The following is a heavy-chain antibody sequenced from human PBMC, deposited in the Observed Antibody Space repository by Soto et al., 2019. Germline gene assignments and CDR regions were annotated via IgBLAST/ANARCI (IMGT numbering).Heavy chain of an antibody. Sequence: ASVKVSCKASGYTFTSYYMHWARQAPGQGLEWMGIINPSGGSTSYAQKFQGRVTMTRDTSTSTVYMELSSLRSEDTAVYYCARDKRSSGWYALYEYYGMDVWGQGTTVTVSS. CDR1: GYTFTSYY. D-gene: IGHD6-19*01. CDR3: ARDKRSSGWYALYEYYGMDV. CDR2: INPSGGST. V-gene: IGHV1-46*01. J-gene: IGHJ6*02.